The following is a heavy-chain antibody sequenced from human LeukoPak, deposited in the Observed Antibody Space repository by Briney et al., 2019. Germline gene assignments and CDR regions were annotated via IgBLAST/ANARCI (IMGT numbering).Heavy chain of an antibody. CDR1: GFTFSAYA. V-gene: IGHV3-48*02. Sequence: GGSLRLSCVASGFTFSAYAMNWVRQAPGKGLEWGSYISSSSSTIYYADSVKGRFTISRDNAKNSLYLQMNSLRDEDTAVYYCARWIAVAGTRDSNGMDVWGQGTTVTVSS. D-gene: IGHD6-19*01. J-gene: IGHJ6*02. CDR3: ARWIAVAGTRDSNGMDV. CDR2: ISSSSSTI.